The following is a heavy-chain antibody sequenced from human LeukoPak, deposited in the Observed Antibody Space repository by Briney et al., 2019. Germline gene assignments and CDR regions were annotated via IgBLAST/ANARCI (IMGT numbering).Heavy chain of an antibody. J-gene: IGHJ4*02. CDR3: ARDFRSYGSGSFDY. CDR2: IKQDGSGK. Sequence: PGGSLRLSCAASGFTFSSYWMSWVRQAPGKGLEWVANIKQDGSGKYYVDSVKGRFTISRDNAKNSLYLQMNSLRAEDTAVYYCARDFRSYGSGSFDYWGQGTLVTVSS. V-gene: IGHV3-7*01. CDR1: GFTFSSYW. D-gene: IGHD3-10*01.